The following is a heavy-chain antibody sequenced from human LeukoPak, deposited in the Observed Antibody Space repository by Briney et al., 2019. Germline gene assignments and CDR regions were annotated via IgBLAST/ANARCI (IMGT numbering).Heavy chain of an antibody. CDR1: GGTFISYA. Sequence: GSSVKVSCKASGGTFISYAISWVRQAPGQGREWMGGIIPICGTANYAQKFQGRVTITADESTSTAYMELSSLRSEDTAVYYRARAPSSSWDGYYYYGMDVWGKGTTVTVSS. CDR3: ARAPSSSWDGYYYYGMDV. J-gene: IGHJ6*04. V-gene: IGHV1-69*01. D-gene: IGHD6-13*01. CDR2: IIPICGTA.